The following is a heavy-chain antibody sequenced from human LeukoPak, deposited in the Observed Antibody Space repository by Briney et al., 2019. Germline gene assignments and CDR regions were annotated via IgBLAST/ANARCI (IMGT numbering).Heavy chain of an antibody. CDR2: INQDGSEK. Sequence: GGSLRLSCAASGFTFSNFWMSWVRQAPGKGLEWVANINQDGSEKYHVDSVKGRFTIFRDNAKKSLYLQMNSLRAEDTAVYYCAKGRIVVVQVGAFDIWGQGTMVTVSS. J-gene: IGHJ3*02. D-gene: IGHD2-2*01. CDR3: AKGRIVVVQVGAFDI. CDR1: GFTFSNFW. V-gene: IGHV3-7*03.